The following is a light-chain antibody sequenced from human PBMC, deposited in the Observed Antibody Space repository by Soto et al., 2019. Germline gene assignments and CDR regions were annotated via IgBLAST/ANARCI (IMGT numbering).Light chain of an antibody. Sequence: ESLLTQSPGTLSLSPGERATLSCRASQSVSSYLAWYQQKPGQAPRLLIYAASTRATGLPARFSGSGSGTEFTLTISSLQSEDFAVYYCQQYNNWPPWTFGQGTKVDIK. J-gene: IGKJ1*01. CDR1: QSVSSY. V-gene: IGKV3-15*01. CDR3: QQYNNWPPWT. CDR2: AAS.